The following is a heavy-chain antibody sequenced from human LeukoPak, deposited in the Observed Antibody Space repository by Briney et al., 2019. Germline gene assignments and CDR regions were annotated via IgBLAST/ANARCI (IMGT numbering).Heavy chain of an antibody. CDR1: GITFKDAR. D-gene: IGHD3-10*01. CDR2: IKTKTEAGRT. V-gene: IGHV3-15*01. J-gene: IGHJ4*02. CDR3: ATDYAPGQYSFTY. Sequence: GGSLRLSCVASGITFKDARMIWVRQAPGKGLEWVGRIKTKTEAGRTDYGAPVKGRFTISRHDSKNTLYLHMTSLTTEATAVYYCATDYAPGQYSFTYWGQGTLVTVSS.